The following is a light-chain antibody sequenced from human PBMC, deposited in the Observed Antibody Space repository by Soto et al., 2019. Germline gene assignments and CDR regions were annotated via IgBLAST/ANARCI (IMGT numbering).Light chain of an antibody. CDR2: DAS. J-gene: IGKJ5*01. CDR1: QSVSSSY. V-gene: IGKV3D-20*01. Sequence: EIVLTQSPATLSLSPGERATLSCGASQSVSSSYLAWYQQKPGLAPRLLIYDASSRATGIPDRFSGSGSGTDFTLTINRLEPADFAVYYCQQYGSSPPITFGQGTRLEIK. CDR3: QQYGSSPPIT.